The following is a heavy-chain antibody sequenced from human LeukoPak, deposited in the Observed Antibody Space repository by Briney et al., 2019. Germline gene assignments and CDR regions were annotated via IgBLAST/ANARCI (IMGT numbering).Heavy chain of an antibody. Sequence: SETLSLTCTVSGGSISSYYWSWLRQPPGKGLEWIGYIYYSGSTNYSPSLKSRVTISVDTSKNQFSLKLSSVTAADTAVYYCARGRGMTTIDYWGQGTLVTVSS. CDR1: GGSISSYY. CDR2: IYYSGST. J-gene: IGHJ4*02. V-gene: IGHV4-59*08. CDR3: ARGRGMTTIDY. D-gene: IGHD4-17*01.